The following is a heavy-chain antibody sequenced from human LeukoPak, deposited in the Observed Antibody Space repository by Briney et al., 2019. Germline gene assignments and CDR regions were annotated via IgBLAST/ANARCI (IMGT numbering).Heavy chain of an antibody. CDR2: IYHSGST. CDR3: AREEAAAGLFDY. J-gene: IGHJ4*02. V-gene: IGHV4-4*02. Sequence: SETLSLTCAVSGGSISSSNWWSWVRQPPGKGLEWIGEIYHSGSTNYNPSLKSRVTISVDTSKNQFSLKLSSVTAADTAVYYCAREEAAAGLFDYWGQGTLVTVS. D-gene: IGHD6-13*01. CDR1: GGSISSSNW.